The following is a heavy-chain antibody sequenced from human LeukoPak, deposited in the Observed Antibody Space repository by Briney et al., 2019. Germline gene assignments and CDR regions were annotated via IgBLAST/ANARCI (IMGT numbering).Heavy chain of an antibody. D-gene: IGHD2-2*01. Sequence: GGSLRLSCAASGFTFSSYWMHWVRQAPGKGLEWVAFIRYDGSNKYYADSVKGRFTISRDNSKNTLYLQMNSLRAEDTAVYYCAKSWGPMNQLPYFHFDYWGQGTLVTVSS. CDR3: AKSWGPMNQLPYFHFDY. CDR1: GFTFSSYW. CDR2: IRYDGSNK. J-gene: IGHJ4*02. V-gene: IGHV3-30*02.